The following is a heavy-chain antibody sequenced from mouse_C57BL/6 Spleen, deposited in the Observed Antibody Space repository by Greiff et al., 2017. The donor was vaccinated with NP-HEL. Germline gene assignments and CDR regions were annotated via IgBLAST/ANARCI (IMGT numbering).Heavy chain of an antibody. CDR1: GYTFTSYW. D-gene: IGHD1-1*01. V-gene: IGHV1-64*01. CDR3: ARGTVGTHWYFDV. J-gene: IGHJ1*03. CDR2: IHPNSGST. Sequence: VQLQQPGAELVKPGASVKLSCKASGYTFTSYWMHWVKQRPGQGLEWIGMIHPNSGSTNYNEKFKSKATLTVDKSSSTAYMQLSSLTSEDSAVYYCARGTVGTHWYFDVWGTGTTVTVSS.